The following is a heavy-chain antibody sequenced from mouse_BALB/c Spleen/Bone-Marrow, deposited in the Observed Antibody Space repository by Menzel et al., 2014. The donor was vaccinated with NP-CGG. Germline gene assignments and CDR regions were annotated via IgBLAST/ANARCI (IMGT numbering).Heavy chain of an antibody. V-gene: IGHV5-6-4*01. D-gene: IGHD1-1*01. CDR1: GFTFXSYT. CDR3: TRDPYYYGSSYAMDY. Sequence: EVKLVESGGGLVKPGGSLKLSCAASGFTFXSYTMSWVRQTPEKRLEWVATISSGGSYTYYPDCVKGRFTISRDNAKNTLYLQMSSLKSEDTAMYYCTRDPYYYGSSYAMDYWGQGTSVTVSS. J-gene: IGHJ4*01. CDR2: ISSGGSYT.